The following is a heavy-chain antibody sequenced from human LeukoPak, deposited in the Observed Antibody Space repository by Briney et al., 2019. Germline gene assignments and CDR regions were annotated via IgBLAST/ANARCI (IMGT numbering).Heavy chain of an antibody. J-gene: IGHJ4*02. Sequence: KVSCKGSGYTFTSYWISWVRQMPGKGLEWMGMIYPGDSDTRYSPSFQGQVTISADKSISTTFLRWSSLKASDTAIYYCARLRDDYTQIWGQGTLVTVSS. V-gene: IGHV5-51*01. CDR1: GYTFTSYW. D-gene: IGHD5-24*01. CDR3: ARLRDDYTQI. CDR2: IYPGDSDT.